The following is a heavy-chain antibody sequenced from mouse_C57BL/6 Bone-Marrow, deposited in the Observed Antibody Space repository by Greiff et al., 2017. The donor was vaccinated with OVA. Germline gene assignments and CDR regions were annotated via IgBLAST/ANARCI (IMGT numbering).Heavy chain of an antibody. CDR3: ARWDGYCFDY. CDR2: IYPRSGNT. V-gene: IGHV1-81*01. CDR1: GYTFTSYG. D-gene: IGHD4-1*01. Sequence: QVTLKESGAELARPGASVKLSCKASGYTFTSYGISWVKQRTGQGLEWIGEIYPRSGNTYYNEKFKGKATLTADKSSSTAYMELRSLTSEDSAVYFCARWDGYCFDYWGQGTTLTVSS. J-gene: IGHJ2*01.